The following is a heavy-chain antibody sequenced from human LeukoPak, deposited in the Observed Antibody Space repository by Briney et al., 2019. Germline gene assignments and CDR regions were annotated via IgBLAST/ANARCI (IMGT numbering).Heavy chain of an antibody. CDR2: INHSGST. J-gene: IGHJ4*02. D-gene: IGHD1-26*01. CDR1: GGSFSGYY. V-gene: IGHV4-34*01. CDR3: ARVPLVGAIDY. Sequence: SETLSLTCAVYGGSFSGYYWSWIRQPPGKGLEWIGEINHSGSTNYNPSLKSRVTISVDTSKNQFSLKLSSVTAADTAVYHCARVPLVGAIDYWGQGTLVTVSS.